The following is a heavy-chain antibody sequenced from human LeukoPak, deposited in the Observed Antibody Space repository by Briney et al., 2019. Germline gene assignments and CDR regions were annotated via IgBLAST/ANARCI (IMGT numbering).Heavy chain of an antibody. V-gene: IGHV3-48*04. CDR1: GFTFSTYT. D-gene: IGHD1-26*01. CDR2: ISSSSSTI. CDR3: ARNGPTIDY. Sequence: GRSLRLSCAASGFTFSTYTIHWVRQASGKGLEWVSYISSSSSTIYYADSVKGRFTISRDNAKNSLYLQMNSLRAEDTAVYYCARNGPTIDYWGQGTLVTVSS. J-gene: IGHJ4*02.